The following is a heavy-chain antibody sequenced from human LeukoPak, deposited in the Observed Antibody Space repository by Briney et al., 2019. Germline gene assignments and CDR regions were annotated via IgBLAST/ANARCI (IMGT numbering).Heavy chain of an antibody. D-gene: IGHD3-16*02. J-gene: IGHJ4*02. CDR3: AKVWDDYVWGSYRVDY. V-gene: IGHV3-23*01. CDR2: INSSGGST. CDR1: GFTCSSYA. Sequence: GGSLRLSCAASGFTCSSYAMSWVRQAPGKGLEWGSGINSSGGSTYYAHSVKGRFTIYRDNSKNTLYLQMNSVRAEDTAVYYSAKVWDDYVWGSYRVDYWGQGTLVTVSS.